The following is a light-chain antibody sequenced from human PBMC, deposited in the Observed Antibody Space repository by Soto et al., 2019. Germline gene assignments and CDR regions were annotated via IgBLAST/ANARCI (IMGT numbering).Light chain of an antibody. J-gene: IGKJ1*01. CDR2: DVS. CDR3: QQYYSYSRT. Sequence: DIQMTQCPPTLSASVGDRVTSTCRASQTVSCWLAWYQQKPGKAPKLLIYDVSSLERGVPSRFSGSGSGTGFTLTISRLQPDDFATYYCQQYYSYSRTFGQGTKVEVK. V-gene: IGKV1-5*01. CDR1: QTVSCW.